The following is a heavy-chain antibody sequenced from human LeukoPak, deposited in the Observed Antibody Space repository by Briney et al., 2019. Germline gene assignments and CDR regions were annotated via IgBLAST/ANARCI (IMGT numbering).Heavy chain of an antibody. CDR1: GFIFSSYD. V-gene: IGHV3-30*04. Sequence: GGSLRLSCEASGFIFSSYDMHWVRQAPGKGLEWVAVISYDGSDKYYADSVKGRFTISRDNSKNTLYLQMNSLRAEDTAVYYCAKDGPFYGSGSCDYWGQGTLVTVSS. CDR2: ISYDGSDK. J-gene: IGHJ4*02. CDR3: AKDGPFYGSGSCDY. D-gene: IGHD3-10*01.